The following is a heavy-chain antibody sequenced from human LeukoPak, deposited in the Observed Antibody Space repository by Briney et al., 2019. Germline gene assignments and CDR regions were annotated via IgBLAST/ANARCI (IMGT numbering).Heavy chain of an antibody. CDR2: IYSGGST. CDR1: GFTVSSNY. J-gene: IGHJ6*03. D-gene: IGHD3-3*01. V-gene: IGHV3-53*01. CDR3: AGRNFDFWNDYYYMDV. Sequence: PGGSLRLSCAASGFTVSSNYMSWVRQAPGKGLEWVSVIYSGGSTYYADSVKGRFTISRDNSKNTLYLQMNSLRAEDTAVYYCAGRNFDFWNDYYYMDVWGKGTTVTVSS.